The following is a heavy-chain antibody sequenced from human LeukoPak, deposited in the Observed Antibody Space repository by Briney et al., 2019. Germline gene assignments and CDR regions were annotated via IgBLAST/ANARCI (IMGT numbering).Heavy chain of an antibody. CDR3: ARGSSY. V-gene: IGHV1-18*01. CDR1: GYTFTSYG. Sequence: GASVKVSCKASGYTFTSYGISWVRQAPGQGLEWMGWISAYNGDTNYAQKFQGRVTMTRNTSISTAYMELSSLRSEDTAVYYCARGSSYWGQGTLVTVSS. J-gene: IGHJ4*02. CDR2: ISAYNGDT.